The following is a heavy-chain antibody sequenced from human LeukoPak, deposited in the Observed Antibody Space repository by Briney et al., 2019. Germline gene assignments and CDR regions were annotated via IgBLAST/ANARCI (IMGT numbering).Heavy chain of an antibody. CDR3: ARDDHYYDSSGYYYFDY. V-gene: IGHV1-69*04. J-gene: IGHJ4*02. Sequence: VASVKVSCKASGGTFSSYAISWVRQAPGQGLEWMGRIIPILGIANYAQKLQGRVTMTTDTSTSTAYMELRSLRSDDTAVYYCARDDHYYDSSGYYYFDYWGQGTLVTVSS. D-gene: IGHD3-22*01. CDR2: IIPILGIA. CDR1: GGTFSSYA.